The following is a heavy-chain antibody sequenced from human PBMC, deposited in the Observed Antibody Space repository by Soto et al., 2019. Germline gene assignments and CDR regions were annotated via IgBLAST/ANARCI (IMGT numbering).Heavy chain of an antibody. V-gene: IGHV1-69*01. CDR1: GGIFSTYA. D-gene: IGHD3-10*01. J-gene: IGHJ4*02. CDR2: IIPIFGTP. CDR3: ARDRDDYGSGNYYNRIDF. Sequence: QVQLVQSGAEVKKPGSAVKVSCKASGGIFSTYAISWLRQAPGQGLEWMGGIIPIFGTPNYAQRVQGRVTMNADESTSTAYMELSRLRSEDTAVYYCARDRDDYGSGNYYNRIDFWGQGTLVTVSS.